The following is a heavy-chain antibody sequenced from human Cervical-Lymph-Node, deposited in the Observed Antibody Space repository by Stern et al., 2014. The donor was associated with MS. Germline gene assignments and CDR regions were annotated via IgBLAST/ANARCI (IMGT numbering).Heavy chain of an antibody. CDR3: AENMDV. J-gene: IGHJ6*02. CDR2: ISPKNGET. Sequence: QMQLVQSGAEVKKPGASVQVSCKASGFTFSNYYIHWLRQAPGQRPEWMGKISPKNGETNYAPQFQGRATLTRETSHGFVYPDVTGLRFDDTAVYYCAENMDVWGQGTMVTVSS. V-gene: IGHV1-2*02. CDR1: GFTFSNYY.